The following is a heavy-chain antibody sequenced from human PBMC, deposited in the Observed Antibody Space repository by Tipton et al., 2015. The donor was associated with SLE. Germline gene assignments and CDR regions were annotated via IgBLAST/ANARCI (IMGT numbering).Heavy chain of an antibody. CDR3: AREGADDCLDY. D-gene: IGHD2-21*02. J-gene: IGHJ4*02. CDR2: INHRGST. V-gene: IGHV4-34*01. CDR1: GGSFSGYY. Sequence: TLSLTCAVYGGSFSGYYWSWIRQPPGKGLEWIGEINHRGSTNYNPSVRSRVTFSLDKSKNQFSLKLSSVTAADTAVYYCAREGADDCLDYWGQGTLVTVSS.